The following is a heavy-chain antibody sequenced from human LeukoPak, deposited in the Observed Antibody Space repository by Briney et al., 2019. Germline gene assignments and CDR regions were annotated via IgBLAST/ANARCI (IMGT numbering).Heavy chain of an antibody. D-gene: IGHD3-10*01. CDR3: ARDRGDGYLDL. CDR2: IYSSGST. Sequence: SETLYLTCNVSGGSISSYYWSWIRQPPGKGLEWIGYIYSSGSTNYNPSLNSRVTISVDTSNNQFSLKLSSVPAADTAVYCCARDRGDGYLDLWGRGTLVTVSS. CDR1: GGSISSYY. V-gene: IGHV4-59*01. J-gene: IGHJ2*01.